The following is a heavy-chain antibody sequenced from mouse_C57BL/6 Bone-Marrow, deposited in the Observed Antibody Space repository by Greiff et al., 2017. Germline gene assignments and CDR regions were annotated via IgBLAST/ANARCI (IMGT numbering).Heavy chain of an antibody. J-gene: IGHJ3*01. CDR2: IDTANGNP. Sequence: VQLQQSGAELVKPGASVKLSCTASGFNIKDYYMHWVKQRTEQGLEWIGRIDTANGNPKYAPKFQGKATITADPSSNTAYLQLSSLTSEDTAIYYCAIWFAYWGQGTLVTVSA. CDR1: GFNIKDYY. V-gene: IGHV14-3*01. CDR3: AIWFAY.